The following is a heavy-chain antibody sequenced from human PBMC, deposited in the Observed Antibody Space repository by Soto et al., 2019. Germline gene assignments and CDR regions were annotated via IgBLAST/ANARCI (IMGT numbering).Heavy chain of an antibody. CDR1: GFTFTSSA. CDR2: IVVGSGNT. J-gene: IGHJ6*02. Sequence: ASVKVSCKASGFTFTSSAVQWVRQARGQRLEWIGWIVVGSGNTNYAQKFQERVTITRDMSTSTAYMELSSLRSEDTAVYYCAAPGEAYYYYGMDVWGQGTTVTVS. CDR3: AAPGEAYYYYGMDV. V-gene: IGHV1-58*01. D-gene: IGHD3-16*01.